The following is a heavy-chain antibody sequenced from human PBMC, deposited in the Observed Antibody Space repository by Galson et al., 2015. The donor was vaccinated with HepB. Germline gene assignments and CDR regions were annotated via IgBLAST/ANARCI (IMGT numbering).Heavy chain of an antibody. V-gene: IGHV3-48*02. CDR2: ISRSSGTI. J-gene: IGHJ4*02. CDR1: GFIFSNYG. D-gene: IGHD1/OR15-1a*01. CDR3: ARITGTTPGDIDY. Sequence: SLRLSCAVSGFIFSNYGMNWVRQAPGKGLEWVAYISRSSGTIYYADSVKGRLTITRDNAKNSLFLQMSSLRDEDTAMYYCARITGTTPGDIDYWGQGTLVTVSS.